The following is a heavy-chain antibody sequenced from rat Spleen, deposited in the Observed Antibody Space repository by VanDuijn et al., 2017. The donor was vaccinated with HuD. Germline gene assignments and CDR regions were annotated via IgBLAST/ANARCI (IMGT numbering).Heavy chain of an antibody. D-gene: IGHD5-1*01. J-gene: IGHJ2*01. CDR2: IWGNGNT. V-gene: IGHV2S54*01. CDR3: SRDRLGAGFDY. CDR1: GFSLTGNT. Sequence: QVQLKESGPGLVQPSQTLSLTCTVSGFSLTGNTVHWVRQPPGKGLEWMGVIWGNGNTNYNSSLKSRLSITRDTSKSQVYLEMNTLQTEDTAIYYCSRDRLGAGFDYWGQGVMVTVSS.